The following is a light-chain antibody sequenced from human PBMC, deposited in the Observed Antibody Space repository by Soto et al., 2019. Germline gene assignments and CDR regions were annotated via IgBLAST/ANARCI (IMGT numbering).Light chain of an antibody. CDR1: SSNIGAGYD. Sequence: QSVLTQPPSVSGAPGQRVTISCTGSSSNIGAGYDVHWYQQLPGTAPKLLIYGNSNRPSGVPDRFSGSKSGTSASLAITGLRAEDEADYYCQSYDSSLSGVVFGGGTKLPVL. V-gene: IGLV1-40*01. CDR2: GNS. J-gene: IGLJ2*01. CDR3: QSYDSSLSGVV.